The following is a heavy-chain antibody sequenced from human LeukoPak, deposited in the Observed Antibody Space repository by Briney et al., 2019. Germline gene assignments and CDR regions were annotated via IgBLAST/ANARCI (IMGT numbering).Heavy chain of an antibody. Sequence: PGGSLRLSCAASGFTVTTNYMSWVRQAPGKGLEWVSVIYSGGSTYYSDSVKGRFTISRDNSKNTLSLQMNSLRAEDTAVYYCARASRYCSTTSCYYYYYGMDVWGQGTTVTASS. V-gene: IGHV3-53*01. D-gene: IGHD2-2*01. CDR3: ARASRYCSTTSCYYYYYGMDV. CDR1: GFTVTTNY. J-gene: IGHJ6*02. CDR2: IYSGGST.